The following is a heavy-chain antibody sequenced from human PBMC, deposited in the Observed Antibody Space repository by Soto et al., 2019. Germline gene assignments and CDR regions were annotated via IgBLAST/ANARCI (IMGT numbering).Heavy chain of an antibody. J-gene: IGHJ6*02. CDR2: IIPLLKTV. V-gene: IGHV1-69*06. CDR3: ARDPVDLFGYMDV. D-gene: IGHD6-25*01. Sequence: QEELVQSGAEVKKPGSSVNVSCKASGGTFASYSITWVRQVPGQRLEWMGEIIPLLKTVNYAQKFQGRVTITGDRSTSTVYMALSRLRSDDTAVYYCARDPVDLFGYMDVWGHGTTVTVS. CDR1: GGTFASYS.